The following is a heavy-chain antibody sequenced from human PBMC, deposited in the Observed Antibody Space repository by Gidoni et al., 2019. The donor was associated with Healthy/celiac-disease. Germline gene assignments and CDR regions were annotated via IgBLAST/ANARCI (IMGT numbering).Heavy chain of an antibody. D-gene: IGHD5-12*01. J-gene: IGHJ6*02. CDR1: GFTFSSYW. CDR2: INSDGSST. CDR3: ARKDIVATFETYYYYYGMDV. Sequence: EVQLVESGVGLVQPGGSLRLSCAASGFTFSSYWMHWVRQAPGKGLVWVSRINSDGSSTSYADSVKGRFTISRDNAKNTLYLQMNSLRAEDTAVYYCARKDIVATFETYYYYYGMDVWGQGTTVTVSS. V-gene: IGHV3-74*01.